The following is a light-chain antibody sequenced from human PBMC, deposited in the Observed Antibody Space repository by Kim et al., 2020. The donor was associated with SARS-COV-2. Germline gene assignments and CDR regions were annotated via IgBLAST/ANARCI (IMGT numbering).Light chain of an antibody. CDR1: QSISSN. J-gene: IGKJ4*01. Sequence: EIVMTQSPATLSVSPGERATLYCRASQSISSNLAWYQHKPGQAPRLLIYGAFTRATGIPARFSGSGSGTEFTLTISSLQSEDFAIYYCQQYHNWPLTFGGGTKVDIK. CDR2: GAF. V-gene: IGKV3-15*01. CDR3: QQYHNWPLT.